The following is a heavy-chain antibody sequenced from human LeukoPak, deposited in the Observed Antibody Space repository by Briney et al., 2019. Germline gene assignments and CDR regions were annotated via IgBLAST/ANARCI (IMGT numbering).Heavy chain of an antibody. J-gene: IGHJ4*02. CDR2: IIPIFGTA. Sequence: ASVKVSCKASGGTFSSYAISWVRQAPGQGLEWMGGIIPIFGTANYAQKFQGRVTITADESTSTAYMELSSLRSEDTAVYYCARSIPALAPARITGTTGSQGAFDYWGQGTLVTVSS. CDR3: ARSIPALAPARITGTTGSQGAFDY. V-gene: IGHV1-69*13. D-gene: IGHD1-7*01. CDR1: GGTFSSYA.